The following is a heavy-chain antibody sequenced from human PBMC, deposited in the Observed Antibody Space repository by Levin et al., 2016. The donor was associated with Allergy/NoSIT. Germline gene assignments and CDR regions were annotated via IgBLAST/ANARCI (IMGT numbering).Heavy chain of an antibody. CDR2: IYYSGST. D-gene: IGHD3-22*01. V-gene: IGHV4-39*01. CDR1: GGSISSSSYY. CDR3: ARHRADDSSGYYYVSTYWYFDL. J-gene: IGHJ2*01. Sequence: SETLSLTCTVSGGSISSSSYYWGWIRQPPGKGLEWIGSIYYSGSTYYNPSLKSRVTISVDTSKNQFSLKLSSVTAADTAVYYCARHRADDSSGYYYVSTYWYFDLWGRGTLVTVSS.